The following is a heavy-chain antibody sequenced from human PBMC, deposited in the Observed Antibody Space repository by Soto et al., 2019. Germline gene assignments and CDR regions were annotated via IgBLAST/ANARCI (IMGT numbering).Heavy chain of an antibody. J-gene: IGHJ3*02. D-gene: IGHD3-3*01. CDR1: GLTFSSYA. CDR2: IDGTGTST. Sequence: EVQLLESGGGLVQPGGSLRLSCVGSGLTFSSYAMGWVRQAPGKGLEWVSGIDGTGTSTYYAESVKGRFTISRDNSKNTLYLKMNSLRVEDTAVYYCAKRLFAIVFGGGYDIWGQGTMVTVSS. CDR3: AKRLFAIVFGGGYDI. V-gene: IGHV3-23*01.